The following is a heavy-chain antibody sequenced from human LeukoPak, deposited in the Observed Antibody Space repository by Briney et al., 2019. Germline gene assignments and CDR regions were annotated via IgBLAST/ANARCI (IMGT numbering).Heavy chain of an antibody. Sequence: GGSLRLSCAASGLTFSDYYMPWIRQAPGKGLEGVSFISSSGTTIYSADSVRGRFTVSRDNAKNSLFLHMNSLRAADTAVYYCAIQITLIVVVPYFDYWGQGTLVTVSS. J-gene: IGHJ4*02. D-gene: IGHD3-22*01. CDR2: ISSSGTTI. CDR3: AIQITLIVVVPYFDY. V-gene: IGHV3-11*04. CDR1: GLTFSDYY.